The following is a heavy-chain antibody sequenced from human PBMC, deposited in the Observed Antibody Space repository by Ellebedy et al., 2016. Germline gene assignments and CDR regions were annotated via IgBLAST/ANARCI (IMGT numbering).Heavy chain of an antibody. V-gene: IGHV3-30*18. J-gene: IGHJ5*02. Sequence: GGSLRLSXEASGFSFKSHGMHWVRQTPGEGLESVAVISYDGSNKYYPDSVKGRFTISRDNSRDTLYLQMNGLRDGDTAMYYCAKGISWFGPWGQGTLVTVSS. D-gene: IGHD3-10*01. CDR1: GFSFKSHG. CDR2: ISYDGSNK. CDR3: AKGISWFGP.